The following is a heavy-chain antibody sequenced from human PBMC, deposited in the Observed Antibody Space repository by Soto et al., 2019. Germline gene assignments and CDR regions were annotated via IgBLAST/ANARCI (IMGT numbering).Heavy chain of an antibody. Sequence: VQLVESGGGLVQPGESLRLSCSASGFSFSSYAMHWVRQAPGKGPEYVSVISFNGGSTYYADSVKGRFTISRDNSNNTLYLQMSSLRAEDTAVYYCVKGRTLNWNYPGMDVWGQGTTVTVSS. V-gene: IGHV3-64D*08. J-gene: IGHJ6*02. CDR3: VKGRTLNWNYPGMDV. D-gene: IGHD1-20*01. CDR1: GFSFSSYA. CDR2: ISFNGGST.